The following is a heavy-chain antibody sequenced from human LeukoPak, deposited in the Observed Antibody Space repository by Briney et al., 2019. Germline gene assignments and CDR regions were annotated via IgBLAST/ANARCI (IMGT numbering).Heavy chain of an antibody. J-gene: IGHJ4*02. CDR2: MNPNSGNT. D-gene: IGHD4-23*01. CDR1: GYTFTGYY. Sequence: ASVKVSCKASGYTFTGYYMHWVRQAPGQGLEWMGWMNPNSGNTGYAQKFQGRVTMTRNTSISTAYMELSSLRSEDTAVYYCARAGGGYDPLWGGNWLEDSDYFDYWGQGTLVTVSS. CDR3: ARAGGGYDPLWGGNWLEDSDYFDY. V-gene: IGHV1-8*02.